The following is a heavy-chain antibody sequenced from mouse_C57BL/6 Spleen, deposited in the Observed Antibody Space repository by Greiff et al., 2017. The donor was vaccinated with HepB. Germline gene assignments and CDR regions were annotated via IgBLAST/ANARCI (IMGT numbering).Heavy chain of an antibody. CDR3: TRDLYGKDFDY. V-gene: IGHV5-9-1*02. CDR2: ISSGGDYI. J-gene: IGHJ2*01. Sequence: EVKLVESGEGLVKPGGSLKLSCAASGFTFSSYAMSWVRQTPEKRLEWVAYISSGGDYIYYADTVKGRFTISRDNARNTLYLQMGSLKSEDTAMYYCTRDLYGKDFDYWGQGTTLTVSS. D-gene: IGHD1-1*01. CDR1: GFTFSSYA.